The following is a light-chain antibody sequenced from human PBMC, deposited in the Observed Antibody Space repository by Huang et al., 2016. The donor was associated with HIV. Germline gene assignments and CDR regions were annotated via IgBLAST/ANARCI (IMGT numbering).Light chain of an antibody. CDR3: LQDYNYPWT. V-gene: IGKV1-6*01. CDR2: AAS. Sequence: AIQMTQSPSSLSASVGDRVTITCRASQDSRNDLGWYQQKPGKAPNLLIYAASSLQSGVSSRFSGSGSGTDFTLTINNLQPEDFATYYCLQDYNYPWTFAQGTKVEIK. J-gene: IGKJ1*01. CDR1: QDSRND.